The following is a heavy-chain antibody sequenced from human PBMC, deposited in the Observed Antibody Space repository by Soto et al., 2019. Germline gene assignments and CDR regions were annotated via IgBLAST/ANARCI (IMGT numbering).Heavy chain of an antibody. CDR3: ARGMQLWRTDYYGMDV. D-gene: IGHD5-18*01. CDR2: IIPIFGTA. V-gene: IGHV1-69*13. CDR1: GGTFSSYA. Sequence: ASVKVSCKASGGTFSSYAISWVRQAPGQGLEWMGGIIPIFGTANYAQKFQGRVTITADESTSTAYMELSSLRSEDTAVYYCARGMQLWRTDYYGMDVWGQGTTVTVS. J-gene: IGHJ6*02.